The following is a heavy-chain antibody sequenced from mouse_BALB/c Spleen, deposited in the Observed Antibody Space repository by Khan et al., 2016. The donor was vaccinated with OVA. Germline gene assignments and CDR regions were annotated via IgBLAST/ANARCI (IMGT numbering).Heavy chain of an antibody. CDR3: ARQPYYHYNIMDY. D-gene: IGHD2-10*01. J-gene: IGHJ4*01. Sequence: VQLQESGPGLVAPSQSLSLTCTISGFSLTNYGIHWVRQHPGKGMEWLVVIWSDGSTTYNSALKSRLTISKDNSKSQVFLKMNSLQTDDTAVYVCARQPYYHYNIMDYWGQGTSVTVSS. CDR2: IWSDGST. CDR1: GFSLTNYG. V-gene: IGHV2-6-1*01.